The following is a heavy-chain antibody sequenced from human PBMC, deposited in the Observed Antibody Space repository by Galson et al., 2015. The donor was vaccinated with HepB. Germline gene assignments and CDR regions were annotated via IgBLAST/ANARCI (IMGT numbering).Heavy chain of an antibody. CDR1: GSTFNDFD. V-gene: IGHV1-8*01. D-gene: IGHD5-18*01. J-gene: IGHJ3*01. CDR3: ARGSYYPDSNGDPHGPERFDA. CDR2: MNADS. Sequence: SVKVSCKASGSTFNDFDINWIRQATGQGLEWMAWMNADSGSAQKFQGRITLSKDTSSAIFYMELRSLTSEDTAVYYCARGSYYPDSNGDPHGPERFDAWGQGTSVIVSS.